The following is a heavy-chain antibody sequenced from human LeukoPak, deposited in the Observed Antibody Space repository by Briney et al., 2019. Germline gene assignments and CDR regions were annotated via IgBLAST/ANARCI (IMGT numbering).Heavy chain of an antibody. D-gene: IGHD5-18*01. V-gene: IGHV3-21*01. CDR1: GGSISSGDYY. Sequence: PSETLSLTCTVSGGSISSGDYYWSWLRQPPGKGLEWVLSISSSSSYIYYADSVKGRFTISRDNAKTSLYLQMNSLRAEDTAVYYCARMGVDTAMVPPSPVLGYWGQGTLVTVSS. CDR3: ARMGVDTAMVPPSPVLGY. J-gene: IGHJ4*02. CDR2: ISSSSSYI.